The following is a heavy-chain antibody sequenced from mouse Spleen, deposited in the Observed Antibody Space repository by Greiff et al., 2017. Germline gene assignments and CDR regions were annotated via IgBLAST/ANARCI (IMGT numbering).Heavy chain of an antibody. J-gene: IGHJ1*01. CDR1: GFTFSSYA. V-gene: IGHV5-9-1*01. CDR2: ISSGGSYT. D-gene: IGHD1-2*01. Sequence: DVKLVESGGGLVKPGGSLKLSCAASGFTFSSYAMSWVRQTPEKRLEWVATISSGGSYTYYPDSVKGRFTISRDNAKNTLYLQMSSLRSGDTAMYYCARGYEGYFDVWGAGTTVTVSS. CDR3: ARGYEGYFDV.